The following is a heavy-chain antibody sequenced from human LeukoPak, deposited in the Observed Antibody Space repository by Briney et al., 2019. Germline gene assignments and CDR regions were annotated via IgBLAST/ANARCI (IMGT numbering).Heavy chain of an antibody. Sequence: GGSLRLSCAASGFTFSSYAMHWVRQAPGKGLEWVAVISYDGSNKYYADSVKGRFTISRDNSKNTLYLQMNSLRAEDTAVYYCARVPRSYYYYYYMDVWGKGTTVTVSS. CDR1: GFTFSSYA. CDR2: ISYDGSNK. CDR3: ARVPRSYYYYYYMDV. J-gene: IGHJ6*03. V-gene: IGHV3-30-3*01.